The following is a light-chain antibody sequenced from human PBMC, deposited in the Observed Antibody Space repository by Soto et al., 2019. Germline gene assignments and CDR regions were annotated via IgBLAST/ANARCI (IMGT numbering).Light chain of an antibody. CDR1: QSISSW. V-gene: IGKV1-5*03. CDR3: QQYGAYPLT. J-gene: IGKJ4*01. CDR2: KAS. Sequence: DIQLTQSPSTLSASVGDRVTITCRASQSISSWLAWYQQKPGKAPKLLVYKASSLESGVPSRFSGSGSGTEFTLTISTLQPDDFATYYCQQYGAYPLTFGGGTKVEI.